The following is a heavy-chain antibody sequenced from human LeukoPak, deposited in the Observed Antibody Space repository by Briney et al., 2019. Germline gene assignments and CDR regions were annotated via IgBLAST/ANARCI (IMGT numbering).Heavy chain of an antibody. J-gene: IGHJ4*02. V-gene: IGHV3-33*08. CDR1: GFIFTHHA. CDR3: ARVPIDY. Sequence: GGSLRLSCAASGFIFTHHAIHWVRQSPGKGLEWVAVIWYDGSNKYYADSVKGRFTISRDNSKNTLYLQMNSLRAEDTAVYYCARVPIDYWGQGTLVTVSS. CDR2: IWYDGSNK.